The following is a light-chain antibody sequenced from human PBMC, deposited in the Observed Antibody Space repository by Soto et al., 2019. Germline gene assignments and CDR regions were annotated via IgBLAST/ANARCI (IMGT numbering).Light chain of an antibody. CDR3: SSFAGSNTVV. J-gene: IGLJ2*01. CDR2: EVS. V-gene: IGLV2-8*01. Sequence: QSALTQPPSASGSPGQSVTISCTGTSSDVGGYKYVSWYQQHPGKAPKLMIYEVSKRPSGVPDRCSGSKSGNTASLTVSGLQAEDEAEYHCSSFAGSNTVVFGGGTKLTV. CDR1: SSDVGGYKY.